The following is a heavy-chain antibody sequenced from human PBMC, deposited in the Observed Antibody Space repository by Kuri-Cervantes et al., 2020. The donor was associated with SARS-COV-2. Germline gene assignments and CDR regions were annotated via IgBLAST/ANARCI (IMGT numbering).Heavy chain of an antibody. J-gene: IGHJ6*02. Sequence: SGPTLVKPTQSLTLTCTFSGFSLSNSGVGVGWIRQPPGKALEWLALIYWNDDKRYSPSLKSRLTITKDTSKNQVVLTMTNMDPVDTATYYCAHSWGKHYYDSSGYYYYYYGMDVWGHGTTVTVSS. CDR2: IYWNDDK. CDR1: GFSLSNSGVG. V-gene: IGHV2-5*01. D-gene: IGHD3-22*01. CDR3: AHSWGKHYYDSSGYYYYYYGMDV.